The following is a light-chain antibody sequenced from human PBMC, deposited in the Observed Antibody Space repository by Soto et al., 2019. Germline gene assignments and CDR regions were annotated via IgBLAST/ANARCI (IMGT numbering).Light chain of an antibody. CDR2: EVS. CDR1: SSDVGRYNY. CDR3: TSYTSSFTHL. Sequence: QSVLTQPPSASGSPGQSVTISCTGTSSDVGRYNYISWYQQRPGKAPKLIIYEVSNRPSGVSNRFSGSKSGNTASLTISGLQTEDEADYYCTSYTSSFTHLFGTGTKVTVL. J-gene: IGLJ1*01. V-gene: IGLV2-14*01.